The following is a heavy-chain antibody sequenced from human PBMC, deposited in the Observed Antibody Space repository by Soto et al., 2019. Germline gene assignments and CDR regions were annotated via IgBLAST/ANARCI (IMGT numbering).Heavy chain of an antibody. CDR2: ISATGGST. D-gene: IGHD6-19*01. Sequence: EVQLLDSGGGLVQPGGSLRLSCAASGFTFSTSAMTWVRQAPGKGLEWVSGISATGGSTYYADPVKGRFTISRDNSKNTLYLQMNSLKAEDTAVYYCAKDRWYSSGWYNDYGMDVWGQGSAGAVSS. CDR3: AKDRWYSSGWYNDYGMDV. V-gene: IGHV3-23*01. J-gene: IGHJ6*01. CDR1: GFTFSTSA.